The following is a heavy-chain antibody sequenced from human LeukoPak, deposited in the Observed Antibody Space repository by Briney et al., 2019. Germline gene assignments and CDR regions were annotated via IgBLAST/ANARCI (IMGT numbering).Heavy chain of an antibody. J-gene: IGHJ4*02. Sequence: GGSLRLSCAPSGFTFSSYGMHWVRQAPGKGLEWVAVISYDGSNKYYADSVKGRFTISRDNSKNTLYLQMNSLRAEDTAVYYCAKVGSLQAGYYFDYWGQGTLVTVSS. CDR2: ISYDGSNK. CDR3: AKVGSLQAGYYFDY. CDR1: GFTFSSYG. D-gene: IGHD3-10*01. V-gene: IGHV3-30*18.